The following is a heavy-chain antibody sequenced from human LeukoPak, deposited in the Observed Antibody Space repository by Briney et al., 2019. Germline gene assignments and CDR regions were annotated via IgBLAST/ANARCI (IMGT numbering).Heavy chain of an antibody. CDR1: GFTFSNAW. D-gene: IGHD6-13*01. CDR3: TTAYSSSWYAASTYFDY. J-gene: IGHJ4*02. Sequence: GGSLRLSCAASGFTFSNAWMSWVRQAPGKGLEWVGRIKSKTDGGTTDYAAPVKGRFTISRDDSKNTLYLQMNSLKTEDTAVYYCTTAYSSSWYAASTYFDYWGQGTLVTVSS. CDR2: IKSKTDGGTT. V-gene: IGHV3-15*01.